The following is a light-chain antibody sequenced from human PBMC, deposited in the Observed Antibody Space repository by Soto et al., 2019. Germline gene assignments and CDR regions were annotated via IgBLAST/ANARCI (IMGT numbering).Light chain of an antibody. Sequence: DIQMTQSPSTLSASVGDRVTITCRASQSIRSWLAWYQQKPGKAPKLLIRKASTLESGVPSRLSGSGSGTDFTLTISSLQPEDSATYYCQQYNGYPYTFGQGTKLEI. J-gene: IGKJ2*01. CDR2: KAS. V-gene: IGKV1-5*03. CDR1: QSIRSW. CDR3: QQYNGYPYT.